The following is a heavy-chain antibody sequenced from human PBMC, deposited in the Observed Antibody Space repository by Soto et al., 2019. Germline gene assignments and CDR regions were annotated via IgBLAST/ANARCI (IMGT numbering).Heavy chain of an antibody. D-gene: IGHD3-10*01. J-gene: IGHJ2*01. CDR3: ARATHRWLLWCYFHF. Sequence: QVQLVQSGAEVKKPGSSVTVSCKASGGTFSSYTISWVRQAPGQGLEWMGGIIPIFGTANYAQKFQGRVTITPDESSSTSSMESRSWGSEGTAAYSWARATHRWLLWCYFHFWGRGT. CDR1: GGTFSSYT. CDR2: IIPIFGTA. V-gene: IGHV1-69*05.